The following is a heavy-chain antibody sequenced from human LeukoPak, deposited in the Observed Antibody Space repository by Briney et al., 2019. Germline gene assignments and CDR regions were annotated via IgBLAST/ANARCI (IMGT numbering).Heavy chain of an antibody. V-gene: IGHV3-23*01. CDR2: LSGSGGST. CDR1: GFTFSSYA. J-gene: IGHJ4*02. CDR3: AKDPNTGYSFAY. D-gene: IGHD5-18*01. Sequence: GGSLRLSCVFSGFTFSSYAMSWVRQAPGKGLEWVSSLSGSGGSTYYADSVKGRFTISRDNSKNTLYLQMNSLRVKDTAVYYCAKDPNTGYSFAYWGQGTLVTVSS.